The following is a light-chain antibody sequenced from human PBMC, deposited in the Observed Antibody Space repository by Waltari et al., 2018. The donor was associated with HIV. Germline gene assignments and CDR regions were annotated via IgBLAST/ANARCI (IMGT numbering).Light chain of an antibody. J-gene: IGKJ4*01. V-gene: IGKV1-9*01. CDR2: AAS. Sequence: DIQLTPSPSFLSASVGDRVTIACRASQGISTFLAWYQQKPGKAPNLLIYAASTLQSGVPSRFSGSGSGTEFTLTISSLQPEDFATYYCEQLNSYPLTFGGGTKVEIK. CDR3: EQLNSYPLT. CDR1: QGISTF.